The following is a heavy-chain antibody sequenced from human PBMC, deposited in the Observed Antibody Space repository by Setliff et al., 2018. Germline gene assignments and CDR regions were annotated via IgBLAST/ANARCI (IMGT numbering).Heavy chain of an antibody. Sequence: GASVKVSCKASGYTFTSYDINWVRQATGQGLEWMGWMNPNSGHTGYAQKFQGRVTITRNTSISTTYMELSSPRSEDTAVYYCARGSRSGGKGGYNWFDPWGQGTLVTVSS. D-gene: IGHD2-15*01. CDR3: ARGSRSGGKGGYNWFDP. CDR1: GYTFTSYD. V-gene: IGHV1-8*03. J-gene: IGHJ5*02. CDR2: MNPNSGHT.